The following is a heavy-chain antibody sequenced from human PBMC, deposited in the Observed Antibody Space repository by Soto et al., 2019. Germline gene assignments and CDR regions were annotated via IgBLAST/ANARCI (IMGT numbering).Heavy chain of an antibody. V-gene: IGHV3-9*01. CDR1: GFTFDDYA. J-gene: IGHJ4*02. CDR2: ISWNSGSI. Sequence: GGSLRLSCAASGFTFDDYAMHWVRQAPGKGLEWVSGISWNSGSIGYADSVKGRFTISRDNAKNSLYLQMNSLRAEDTALYYCAKDLLYSSSWYGGFDYWGQGTLVTVSS. D-gene: IGHD6-13*01. CDR3: AKDLLYSSSWYGGFDY.